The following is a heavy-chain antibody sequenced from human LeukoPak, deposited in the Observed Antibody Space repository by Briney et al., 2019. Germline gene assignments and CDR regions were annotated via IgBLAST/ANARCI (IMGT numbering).Heavy chain of an antibody. CDR3: ARDTRITMIVVVTPDFDY. J-gene: IGHJ4*02. V-gene: IGHV1-46*01. CDR1: GYAFTSYY. CDR2: INPSGGST. Sequence: ASVKVSCKASGYAFTSYYMHWVRQAPGQGLEWMGIINPSGGSTSYAQKLQGRVTMTTDTSTSTAYMELRSLRSDDTAVYYCARDTRITMIVVVTPDFDYWGQGTLVTVSS. D-gene: IGHD3-22*01.